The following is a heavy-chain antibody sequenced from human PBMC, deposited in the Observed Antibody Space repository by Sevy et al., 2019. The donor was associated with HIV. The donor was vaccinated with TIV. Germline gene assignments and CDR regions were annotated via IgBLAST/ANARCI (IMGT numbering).Heavy chain of an antibody. CDR3: VRHSDSRRLSWLDT. CDR2: IYYSGTT. Sequence: SETLSLTCSVSNASISSSSYYWGWVRQPPGKALEWLGIIYYSGTTYYSPSHKSRVTISVHTSKDQFFLDLRSMTATDTAAYYCVRHSDSRRLSWLDTWGQGILVTVSS. D-gene: IGHD2-15*01. CDR1: NASISSSSYY. V-gene: IGHV4-39*01. J-gene: IGHJ5*02.